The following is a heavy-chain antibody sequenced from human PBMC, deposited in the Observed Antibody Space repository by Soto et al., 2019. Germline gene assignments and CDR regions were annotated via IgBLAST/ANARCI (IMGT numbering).Heavy chain of an antibody. J-gene: IGHJ5*02. CDR2: IWYDGSNK. CDR3: ARDFFEMGIAVRYNWFDP. Sequence: PGGSLRLSCAASGFTFSSYGMHWVRQAPGKGLEWVAVIWYDGSNKYYADSVKGRFTISRDNSKNTLYLQMNSLRAEDTAVYYCARDFFEMGIAVRYNWFDPWGQGTLVTVSS. CDR1: GFTFSSYG. V-gene: IGHV3-33*01. D-gene: IGHD6-19*01.